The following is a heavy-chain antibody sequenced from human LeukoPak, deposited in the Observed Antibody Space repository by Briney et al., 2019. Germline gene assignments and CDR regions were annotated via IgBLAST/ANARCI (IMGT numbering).Heavy chain of an antibody. Sequence: SETLSLTCTVSGGSISSSSYYWGWIRQPPGKGLEWIGSIYYSGSTYYNPSLKSRVTISVDTSKSQFSLKLSSVTAADTAVYYCARHDLVAARRSWFDPWGQGTLVTVSS. D-gene: IGHD6-6*01. CDR3: ARHDLVAARRSWFDP. V-gene: IGHV4-39*01. J-gene: IGHJ5*02. CDR2: IYYSGST. CDR1: GGSISSSSYY.